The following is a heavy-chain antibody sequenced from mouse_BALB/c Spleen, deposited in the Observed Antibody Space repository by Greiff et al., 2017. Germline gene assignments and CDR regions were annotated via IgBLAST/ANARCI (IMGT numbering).Heavy chain of an antibody. V-gene: IGHV1-69*02. CDR3: TRSPGRHWYFDV. J-gene: IGHJ1*01. CDR1: GYTFTSYW. Sequence: QVQLQQPGAELVRPGASVKLSCKASGYTFTSYWINWVKQRPGQGLEWIGNIYPSDSYTNYNQKFKDKATLTVDKSSSTAYMQLSSPTSEDSAVYYCTRSPGRHWYFDVWGAGTTVTVSS. CDR2: IYPSDSYT.